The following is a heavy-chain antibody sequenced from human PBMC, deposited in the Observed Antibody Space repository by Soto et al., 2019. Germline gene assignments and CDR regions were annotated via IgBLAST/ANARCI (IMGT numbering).Heavy chain of an antibody. Sequence: SDTLSLTCTVSGGSISSYYWSWIRQPPGKGLEWIGYIYYSGSTNYNPSLKSRVTISVDTSKNQFSLKLSSVTAADTAVYYCAREAGATEYYYYGMDVWGQGTTVTVSS. CDR3: AREAGATEYYYYGMDV. V-gene: IGHV4-59*01. CDR2: IYYSGST. CDR1: GGSISSYY. J-gene: IGHJ6*01. D-gene: IGHD1-26*01.